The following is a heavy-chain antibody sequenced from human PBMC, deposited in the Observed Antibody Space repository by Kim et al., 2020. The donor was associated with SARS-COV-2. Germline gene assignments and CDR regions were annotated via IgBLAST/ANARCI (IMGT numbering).Heavy chain of an antibody. D-gene: IGHD3-22*01. V-gene: IGHV3-30*04. J-gene: IGHJ6*02. CDR3: ARGLYYYDSSEGHYYYYGMDV. Sequence: GGSLRLSCAASGFTFSSYAMHWVRQAPGKGLEWVAVISYDGSNKYYADSVKGRFTISRDNSKNTLYLQMNSLRAEDTAVYYCARGLYYYDSSEGHYYYYGMDVWGQGTTVTVSS. CDR1: GFTFSSYA. CDR2: ISYDGSNK.